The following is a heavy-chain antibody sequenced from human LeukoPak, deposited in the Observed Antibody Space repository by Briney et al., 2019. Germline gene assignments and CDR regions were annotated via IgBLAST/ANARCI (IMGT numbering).Heavy chain of an antibody. CDR2: IYHSGST. D-gene: IGHD3-16*01. V-gene: IGHV4-38-2*02. CDR1: GYSISSGYY. Sequence: SETLSLTCTVSGYSISSGYYWGWIRQPPGKGLEWIGSIYHSGSTYYNPSLKSRVTISVDTSKNQFSLKLSSVTAADTAVYYCARPSSTAPPYYYDLWGQGTLATVSS. J-gene: IGHJ4*02. CDR3: ARPSSTAPPYYYDL.